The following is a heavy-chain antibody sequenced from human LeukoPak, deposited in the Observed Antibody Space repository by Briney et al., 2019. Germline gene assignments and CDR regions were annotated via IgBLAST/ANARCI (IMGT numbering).Heavy chain of an antibody. CDR2: IKSRISGETR. CDR3: TAGTGRSDCDS. J-gene: IGHJ4*02. Sequence: PGESLRLSCVASGFTFTTAWMTWVRQAPGKGLEWVGRIKSRISGETRDHAEAVRGRFTISRDDSKNTLSLQMNSLRTEGTALYYCTAGTGRSDCDSWGQGTLVSVSS. D-gene: IGHD3/OR15-3a*01. V-gene: IGHV3-15*01. CDR1: GFTFTTAW.